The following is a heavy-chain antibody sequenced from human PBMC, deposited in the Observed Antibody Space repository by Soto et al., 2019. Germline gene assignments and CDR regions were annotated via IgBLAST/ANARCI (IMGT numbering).Heavy chain of an antibody. J-gene: IGHJ3*02. CDR2: SRNKANDYTT. V-gene: IGHV3-72*01. CDR3: GRVGGYRWGFSPFDI. D-gene: IGHD3-16*02. Sequence: EVQLVESGGGLVQPGGSTRLSCATSGFPVSDHHMDWVRQAPGKGLEWVGRSRNKANDYTTEYAASVKGRFSISRDDSKNTRCRKRNSLKAEDTATYYCGRVGGYRWGFSPFDIWGQGTMVTVSS. CDR1: GFPVSDHH.